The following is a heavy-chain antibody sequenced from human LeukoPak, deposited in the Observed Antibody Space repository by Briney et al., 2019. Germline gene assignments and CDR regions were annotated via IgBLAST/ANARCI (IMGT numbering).Heavy chain of an antibody. CDR2: INHSGST. CDR3: ARLAGYSSSWYPLDY. V-gene: IGHV4-34*01. Sequence: SETLSLTCAVYGGSFSGYYWSWIRQPPGKGLEWIGEINHSGSTNYNPSLKSRVTISVDTSKNQFSLKLSSVTAADTAVYYCARLAGYSSSWYPLDYWGQGALVTVSS. CDR1: GGSFSGYY. J-gene: IGHJ4*02. D-gene: IGHD6-13*01.